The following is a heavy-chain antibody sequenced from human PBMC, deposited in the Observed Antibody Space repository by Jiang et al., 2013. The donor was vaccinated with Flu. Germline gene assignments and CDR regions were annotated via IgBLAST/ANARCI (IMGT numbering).Heavy chain of an antibody. D-gene: IGHD4-17*01. J-gene: IGHJ6*02. Sequence: GSISSYYWSWIRQPPGKGLEWIGFIYYSGSTNYNPSLKSRVTISVDTSKNQFSLSSVTAADTAVYYCARGDYGDYEGEKRGMDVWGQGTTVTVSS. CDR2: IYYSGST. CDR1: GSISSYY. V-gene: IGHV4-59*12. CDR3: ARGDYGDYEGEKRGMDV.